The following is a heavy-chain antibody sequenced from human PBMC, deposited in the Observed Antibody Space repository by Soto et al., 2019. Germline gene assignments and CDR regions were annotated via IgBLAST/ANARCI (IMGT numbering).Heavy chain of an antibody. CDR1: GFTFSSYA. CDR3: ARRGSGSYYDY. V-gene: IGHV3-23*01. J-gene: IGHJ4*02. Sequence: EVQLLESGGGLVQPGGSLRLSCAASGFTFSSYAMRWVRQAPVKGLEWVSAISGSGDNTYYADSVKRRFTISRDNSKNTLYLQMNSLRAEDTAVYYCARRGSGSYYDYWGQGTLVTVSS. D-gene: IGHD1-26*01. CDR2: ISGSGDNT.